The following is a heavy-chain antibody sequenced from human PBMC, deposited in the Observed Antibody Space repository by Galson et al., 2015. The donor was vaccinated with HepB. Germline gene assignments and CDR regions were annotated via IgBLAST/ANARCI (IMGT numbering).Heavy chain of an antibody. J-gene: IGHJ3*01. D-gene: IGHD2-2*01. CDR2: INPNRGGT. CDR1: GYTFTDYY. V-gene: IGHV1-2*02. Sequence: SVKVSCKASGYTFTDYYMHWVRQAPGQGLEWMGWINPNRGGTKYAQEFQGRVTMTRDTSISTAYMELSRLTSDDTGVYYCARDSSRDPINAFDVWGQGTMVTVSS. CDR3: ARDSSRDPINAFDV.